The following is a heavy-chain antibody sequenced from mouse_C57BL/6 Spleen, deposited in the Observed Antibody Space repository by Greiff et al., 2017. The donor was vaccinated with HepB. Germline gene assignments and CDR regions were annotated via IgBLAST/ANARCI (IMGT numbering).Heavy chain of an antibody. J-gene: IGHJ3*01. CDR3: ARRGDYAPWFAY. V-gene: IGHV1-26*01. Sequence: VQLQQSGPELVKPGASVKISCKASGYTFTDYYMNWVKQSHGKSLEWIGDINPNNGGTSYNQKFKGKATLTVDKSSSTAYMELRSLTSEDSAVYYCARRGDYAPWFAYWGQGTLVTVSA. CDR2: INPNNGGT. CDR1: GYTFTDYY. D-gene: IGHD2-4*01.